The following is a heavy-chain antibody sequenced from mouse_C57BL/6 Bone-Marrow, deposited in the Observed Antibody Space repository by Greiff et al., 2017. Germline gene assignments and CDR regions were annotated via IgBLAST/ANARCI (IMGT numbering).Heavy chain of an antibody. J-gene: IGHJ4*01. CDR1: GYTFTSYW. D-gene: IGHD3-3*01. CDR3: ASLGGLDY. CDR2: IYPGSGST. V-gene: IGHV1-55*01. Sequence: VKLMESGAELVKPGASVKMSCKASGYTFTSYWITWVKQRPGPGLEWIGDIYPGSGSTNYNEKFKSKATLTVDTSSSTAYMQLSSLTSGDSAVYYCASLGGLDYWGQGTSVTVSS.